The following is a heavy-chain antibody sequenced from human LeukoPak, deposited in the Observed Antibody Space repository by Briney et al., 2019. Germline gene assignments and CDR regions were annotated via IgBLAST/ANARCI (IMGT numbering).Heavy chain of an antibody. D-gene: IGHD2/OR15-2a*01. CDR3: AKGPLLWD. CDR2: NSGSGDNT. J-gene: IGHJ4*02. CDR1: GFTYNSSA. V-gene: IGHV3-23*01. Sequence: GGSLRLLRAASGFTYNSSAMIWVRQAPGKGLEWVSSNSGSGDNTYYADSVKGRFTISRDNSKNALYVQMSSRSAEETAVYYCAKGPLLWDWGQGTLVTVSS.